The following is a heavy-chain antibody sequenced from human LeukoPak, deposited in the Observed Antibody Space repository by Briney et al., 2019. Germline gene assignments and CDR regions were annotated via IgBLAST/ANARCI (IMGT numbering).Heavy chain of an antibody. J-gene: IGHJ4*02. Sequence: GGSLRLSCAASGFTFTRNAMAWVRQAPGKGLEWVSAIDGSGGTTFYADSVKGRVTISRVQSTNTVYLQMKRLRADDTAVYYCAKAHCSSTSCSRADNWGQGTLVTVSS. V-gene: IGHV3-23*01. CDR1: GFTFTRNA. CDR2: IDGSGGTT. D-gene: IGHD2-2*01. CDR3: AKAHCSSTSCSRADN.